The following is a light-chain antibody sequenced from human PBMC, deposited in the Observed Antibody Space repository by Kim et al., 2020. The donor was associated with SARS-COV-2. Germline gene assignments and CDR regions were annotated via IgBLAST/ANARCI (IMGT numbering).Light chain of an antibody. V-gene: IGLV3-1*01. J-gene: IGLJ2*01. CDR3: QAWDSSTA. CDR1: KLGEKY. CDR2: QDS. Sequence: SYELTQPPSVSVSPGQTASITCSGDKLGEKYACWYQQKPGQSPVLVIYQDSKRPSGIPERFSGSNSGNTATLTISGTQAMDEADYYCQAWDSSTAFGGGTQLTVL.